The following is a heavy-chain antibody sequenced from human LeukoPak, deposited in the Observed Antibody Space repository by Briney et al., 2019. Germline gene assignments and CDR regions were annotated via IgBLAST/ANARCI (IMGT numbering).Heavy chain of an antibody. CDR3: ARGGYSGYDYPRPFDY. Sequence: GASVKVSCKASGYTFTSYAMHWVRQAPGQRLEWMGWINAGNGNTKYSQKFQGRVTITRDTSASTAYMELSSLRSEDTAVYYCARGGYSGYDYPRPFDYWGQGTLVTVSS. CDR1: GYTFTSYA. D-gene: IGHD5-12*01. J-gene: IGHJ4*02. CDR2: INAGNGNT. V-gene: IGHV1-3*01.